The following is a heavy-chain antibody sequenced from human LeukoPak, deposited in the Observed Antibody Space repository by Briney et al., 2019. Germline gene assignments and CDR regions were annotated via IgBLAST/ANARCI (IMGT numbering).Heavy chain of an antibody. V-gene: IGHV4-34*01. Sequence: SETLSLTCAVYGGSFSGYYWSWIRQPPGKGLEWIGEINHSGSTNYNPSLKSRVTISVDTSKNQFSLKLSSVTAADTAVYYCAKATYYYGSGSYSFDCWGQGTLVTVSS. J-gene: IGHJ4*02. CDR1: GGSFSGYY. CDR2: INHSGST. CDR3: AKATYYYGSGSYSFDC. D-gene: IGHD3-10*01.